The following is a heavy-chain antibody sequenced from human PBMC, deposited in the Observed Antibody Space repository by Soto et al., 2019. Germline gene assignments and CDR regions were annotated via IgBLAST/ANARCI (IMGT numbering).Heavy chain of an antibody. V-gene: IGHV3-7*03. Sequence: GGSLRLSCAASGLTFSNYWMHWVRQAPGKGLVWVANIKQDGSEKYYVDSVKGRFTISRDNAKNSLYLQMNSLRAEDTAVYYCARDPPPLYRYYGMDVWGQGTTVTVSS. CDR2: IKQDGSEK. CDR1: GLTFSNYW. J-gene: IGHJ6*02. D-gene: IGHD2-2*02. CDR3: ARDPPPLYRYYGMDV.